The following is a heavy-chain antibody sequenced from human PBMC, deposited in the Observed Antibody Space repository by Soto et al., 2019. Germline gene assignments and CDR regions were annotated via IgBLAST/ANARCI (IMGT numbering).Heavy chain of an antibody. Sequence: SQTLSLTCAISGDSVSSNSAAWNWTRQSPSRGLEWLGRTYYRSKWYNDYAVSVKSRITINPDTSKNQFSLQLNSVTPEDTAVYYCARDSSSSDYYYYYGMDVWGQGTTVTVSS. V-gene: IGHV6-1*01. CDR2: TYYRSKWYN. J-gene: IGHJ6*02. D-gene: IGHD6-6*01. CDR1: GDSVSSNSAA. CDR3: ARDSSSSDYYYYYGMDV.